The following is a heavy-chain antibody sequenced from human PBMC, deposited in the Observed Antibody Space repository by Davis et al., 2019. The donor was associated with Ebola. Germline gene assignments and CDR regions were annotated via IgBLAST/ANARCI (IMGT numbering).Heavy chain of an antibody. CDR2: ISGSGGST. V-gene: IGHV3-23*01. D-gene: IGHD6-19*01. CDR1: GFTFSSYA. J-gene: IGHJ5*02. CDR3: AKDLFSSGWYDWFDP. Sequence: PGGSLTLSCAASGFTFSSYAMSWVRQAPGKGLEWVSAISGSGGSTYYADSVKGRFTISRDNSKNTLYLQMNSLRAEDTAVYYCAKDLFSSGWYDWFDPWGQGTLVTVSS.